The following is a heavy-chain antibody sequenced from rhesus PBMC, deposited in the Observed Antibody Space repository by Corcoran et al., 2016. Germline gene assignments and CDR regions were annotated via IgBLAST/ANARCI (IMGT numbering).Heavy chain of an antibody. CDR3: ARGGSSGWSLYY. CDR2: ISYSGST. J-gene: IGHJ4*01. CDR1: GGSLSSSSYY. Sequence: QVQLQESGPGLVKPSETLSLTCAVSGGSLSSSSYYWSWIRQAPRKGLEWIGYISYSGSTSYNPSLKRRVTISKDTSKNQFSLKLSSVTAADTAVYYCARGGSSGWSLYYWDQGVLVTVSS. V-gene: IGHV4-122*02. D-gene: IGHD6S26*01.